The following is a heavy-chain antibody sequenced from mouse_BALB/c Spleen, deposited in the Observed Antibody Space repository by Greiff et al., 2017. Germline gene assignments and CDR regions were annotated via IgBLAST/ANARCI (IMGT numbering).Heavy chain of an antibody. V-gene: IGHV5-6-5*01. D-gene: IGHD4-1*01. Sequence: EVKLVESGGGLVKPGGSLKLSCAASGFTFSSYAMSWVRQTPEKRLEWVASISSGGSTYYPDSVKGRFTISRDNARNILYLQMSSLRSEDTAMYYCARELSLGLFDYWGQGTTLTVSS. J-gene: IGHJ2*01. CDR2: ISSGGST. CDR3: ARELSLGLFDY. CDR1: GFTFSSYA.